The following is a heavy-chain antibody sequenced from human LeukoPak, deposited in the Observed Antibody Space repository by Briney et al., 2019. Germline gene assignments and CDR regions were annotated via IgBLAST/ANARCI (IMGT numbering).Heavy chain of an antibody. D-gene: IGHD2-21*01. CDR1: GASISSYY. Sequence: SETLTLTCSVSGASISSYYWSWIRQPPGKGLEWIGYIDYSGSTNYSPSLKSRVTISADTSKNQFSLKLTSLTAADTALYFCASHYSSDPFDYWGQGTLVTVSS. CDR3: ASHYSSDPFDY. CDR2: IDYSGST. J-gene: IGHJ4*02. V-gene: IGHV4-59*08.